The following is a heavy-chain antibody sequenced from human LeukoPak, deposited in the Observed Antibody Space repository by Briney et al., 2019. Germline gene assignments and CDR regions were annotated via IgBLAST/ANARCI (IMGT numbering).Heavy chain of an antibody. CDR2: MNPNSGNT. Sequence: ASVKVSCKASGYTFTSYDINWVRQATGQGLEWMGWMNPNSGNTGYAQKFQGRVTITRNTSISTAYMELSSLRSEDTAVYYCARGRTYYDFWSGYYTWGSGYYYYMDVWGKGTTVTVSS. CDR1: GYTFTSYD. CDR3: ARGRTYYDFWSGYYTWGSGYYYYMDV. V-gene: IGHV1-8*03. J-gene: IGHJ6*03. D-gene: IGHD3-3*01.